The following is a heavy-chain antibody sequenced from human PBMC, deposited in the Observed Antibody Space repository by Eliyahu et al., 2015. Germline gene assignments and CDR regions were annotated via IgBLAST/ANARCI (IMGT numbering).Heavy chain of an antibody. CDR2: INPNSGAT. J-gene: IGHJ4*02. V-gene: IGHV1-2*02. Sequence: QVQLVQSGAEVKKPGASVKVSCKAXGYTFTGYYMHWVRQAPGQGLEWMGWINPNSGATNYAQMFQGRVTMTRDTSITTAYMELSRLRSDDTAMYFCARVGYWGQGTLVTVSS. CDR1: GYTFTGYY. CDR3: ARVGY.